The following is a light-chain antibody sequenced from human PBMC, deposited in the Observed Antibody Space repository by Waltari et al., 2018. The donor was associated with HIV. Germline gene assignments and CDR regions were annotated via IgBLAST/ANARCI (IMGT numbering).Light chain of an antibody. J-gene: IGLJ1*01. CDR1: TSDVGGYKY. CDR2: EVS. V-gene: IGLV2-14*01. Sequence: SALTQPASVSGSPGQSITISCTGTTSDVGGYKYVSWYQQHPDKAPKLVVYEVSNRPSGISIRFSGSKSGNTASLTISGLQAEDEADYYCSSYTSRNTRVFGTGTKVTVL. CDR3: SSYTSRNTRV.